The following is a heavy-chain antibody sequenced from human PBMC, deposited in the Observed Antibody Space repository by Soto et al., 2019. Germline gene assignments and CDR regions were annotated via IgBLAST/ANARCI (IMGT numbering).Heavy chain of an antibody. Sequence: GESLKISCEGSGYNFMTYWIGWVRQMPGKGLEWMGRIDPSDSYVNYNPSFQGHVTISVDKSINTAYLQWSSLMASDSAIYYCAKTSFNDSGYYPLPFDAFHIWGRGTMVTVSS. CDR1: GYNFMTYW. D-gene: IGHD3-22*01. CDR2: IDPSDSYV. V-gene: IGHV5-10-1*01. J-gene: IGHJ3*02. CDR3: AKTSFNDSGYYPLPFDAFHI.